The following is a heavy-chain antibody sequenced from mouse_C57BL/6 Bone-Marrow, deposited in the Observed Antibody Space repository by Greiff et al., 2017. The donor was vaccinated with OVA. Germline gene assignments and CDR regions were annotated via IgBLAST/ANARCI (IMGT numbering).Heavy chain of an antibody. J-gene: IGHJ1*03. V-gene: IGHV1-5*01. CDR3: TRERETGYWYFDV. Sequence: VQLQQSGTVLARPGASVKMSCKTSGYTFTSYWMHWVKQRPGQGLEWIGAIYPGNSDTSYNQKFKGKAKLTAVTSASTAYMELSSLTNEDSAVYYCTRERETGYWYFDVWGTGTTVTVSS. CDR2: IYPGNSDT. D-gene: IGHD4-1*01. CDR1: GYTFTSYW.